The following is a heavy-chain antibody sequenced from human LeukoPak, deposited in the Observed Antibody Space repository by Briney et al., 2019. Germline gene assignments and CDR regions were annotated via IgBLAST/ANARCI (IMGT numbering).Heavy chain of an antibody. CDR1: GGSISNTNW. D-gene: IGHD5-18*01. CDR2: VNLQGST. J-gene: IGHJ4*02. Sequence: SETLSLTCGVSGGSISNTNWWTWVRQPPGKGLEWIGEVNLQGSTNYNPPLKSRVTISVDTSKNQFSLKLSSVTAADTAVYYCARVTRGYMYGNFDYWGQGTLVTVSS. V-gene: IGHV4-4*02. CDR3: ARVTRGYMYGNFDY.